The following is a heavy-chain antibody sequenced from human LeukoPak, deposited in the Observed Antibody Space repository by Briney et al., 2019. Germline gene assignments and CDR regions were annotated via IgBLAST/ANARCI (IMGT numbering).Heavy chain of an antibody. J-gene: IGHJ2*01. CDR3: AKSMTLQWRGFFDL. D-gene: IGHD6-19*01. Sequence: GGSLRLSCAASGFTFSDYYMSWIRQAPGKGPEWVSYISSSGSTIYYADSVRGRFTISRDNSKNTLYLQKNSLRADDTAIYYCAKSMTLQWRGFFDLWGRGTHVTVSS. V-gene: IGHV3-11*01. CDR2: ISSSGSTI. CDR1: GFTFSDYY.